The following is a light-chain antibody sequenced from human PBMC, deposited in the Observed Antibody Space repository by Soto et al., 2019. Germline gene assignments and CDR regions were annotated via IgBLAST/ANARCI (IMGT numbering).Light chain of an antibody. CDR1: NSNLGAGYD. J-gene: IGLJ3*02. V-gene: IGLV1-40*01. CDR3: QAYDYSLTAFV. Sequence: QLVLTQPPSVSGVPGQRVTISCTGNNSNLGAGYDVHWYQQLPGAAPKLVVFGNGNRPSGVPERFSGSKSGTSASLAITGLQAEDEADYYCQAYDYSLTAFVFGGGTKLTVL. CDR2: GNG.